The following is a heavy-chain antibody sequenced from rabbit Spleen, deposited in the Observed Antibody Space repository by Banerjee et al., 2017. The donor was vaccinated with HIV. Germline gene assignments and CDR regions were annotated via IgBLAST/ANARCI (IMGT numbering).Heavy chain of an antibody. D-gene: IGHD1-1*01. CDR3: ARDTSSSFSSYGMDL. CDR2: IEAGSSGFT. CDR1: GVSFSVSSY. V-gene: IGHV1S40*01. Sequence: EYGGDLVKPGASLTLTCIASGVSFSVSSYMCWVRQAPGKGLEWIACIEAGSSGFTYFASWAKGRFTISKTSSTTVTLQMTSLTAADTATYFCARDTSSSFSSYGMDLWGQGTLVTVS. J-gene: IGHJ6*01.